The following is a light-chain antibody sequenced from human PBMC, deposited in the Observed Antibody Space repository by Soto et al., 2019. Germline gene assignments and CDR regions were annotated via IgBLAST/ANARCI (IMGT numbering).Light chain of an antibody. CDR2: GAS. Sequence: EIVLTQSPGTLSFSPGQTATLSCRASQSVDSSSLAWYQQRPRQAPRLLIYGASSRATDIPDRFSGSGSGTDFTLTITRLESEVLAVYYCQQFGSSPPYTFGQGTRLDI. J-gene: IGKJ2*01. CDR1: QSVDSSS. CDR3: QQFGSSPPYT. V-gene: IGKV3-20*01.